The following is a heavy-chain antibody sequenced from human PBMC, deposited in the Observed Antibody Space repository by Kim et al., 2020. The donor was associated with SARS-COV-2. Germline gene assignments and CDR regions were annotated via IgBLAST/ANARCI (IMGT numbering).Heavy chain of an antibody. Sequence: GGSLRLSCAASGFTFSTYAMSWVRQAPGTGLEWVSALSGSGGSTYYADSVKGRFTISIDNSKNTMYLQMNSLRAEDTAVYSCAKGVPLYYYYYMDVWGKGTKVTVSS. V-gene: IGHV3-23*01. J-gene: IGHJ6*03. CDR1: GFTFSTYA. CDR3: AKGVPLYYYYYMDV. D-gene: IGHD1-1*01. CDR2: LSGSGGST.